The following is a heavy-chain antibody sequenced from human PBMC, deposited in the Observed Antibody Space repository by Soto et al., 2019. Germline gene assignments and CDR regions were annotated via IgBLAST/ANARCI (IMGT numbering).Heavy chain of an antibody. CDR2: MNHNSGNT. CDR1: GYTFTSYD. Sequence: QVQLVQSGAEVKKPGASVKVSCKASGYTFTSYDINWVRQATGQGLEWMGWMNHNSGNTGYAQKFQGRVTMTRNTSKSTAYMELSSLRSEDTAVYYCASGLAAAGLIWFDPWGQGTLVTVSS. CDR3: ASGLAAAGLIWFDP. V-gene: IGHV1-8*01. J-gene: IGHJ5*02. D-gene: IGHD6-13*01.